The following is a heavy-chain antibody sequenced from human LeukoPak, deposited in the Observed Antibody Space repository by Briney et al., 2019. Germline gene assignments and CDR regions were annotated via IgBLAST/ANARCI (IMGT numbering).Heavy chain of an antibody. V-gene: IGHV3-23*01. Sequence: GGSLRLSCAASGFTFSSYAMSWVRQAPGKGLEWVSAISGSGGSTYYADSVKGRFTISRDNSKNTLYLQMNSLRAEDTAVYYCAKGGYSSWYSSGWFDPWGQGTLVTVSS. CDR1: GFTFSSYA. CDR2: ISGSGGST. J-gene: IGHJ5*02. D-gene: IGHD6-13*01. CDR3: AKGGYSSWYSSGWFDP.